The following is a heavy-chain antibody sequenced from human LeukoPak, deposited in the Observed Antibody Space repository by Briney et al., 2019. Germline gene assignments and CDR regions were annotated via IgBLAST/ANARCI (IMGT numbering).Heavy chain of an antibody. CDR3: ARGLRVYSSGWSFDY. CDR1: GGSISSYY. Sequence: PSETLSLTCTVSGGSISSYYWSWIRQPPGKGLEWIGYIYYSGSTNYNPSLESRVTISVDTSKNQFSLKLSSVTAADTAVYYCARGLRVYSSGWSFDYWGQGTLVTVSS. J-gene: IGHJ4*02. V-gene: IGHV4-59*01. D-gene: IGHD6-19*01. CDR2: IYYSGST.